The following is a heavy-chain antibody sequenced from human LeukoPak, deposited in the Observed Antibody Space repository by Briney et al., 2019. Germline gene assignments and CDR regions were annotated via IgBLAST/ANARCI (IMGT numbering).Heavy chain of an antibody. D-gene: IGHD6-6*01. CDR3: ARVSRIAARPVSYYGMDV. J-gene: IGHJ6*02. CDR2: INHSGGT. V-gene: IGHV4-34*01. CDR1: GGPLSGYY. Sequence: SETLSLTCAVYGGPLSGYYWSWIRQPPGKGLEWIGEINHSGGTDYSPSLRSRVTISLDTSKNQFSLKLSSVTAADTAVYYCARVSRIAARPVSYYGMDVWGQGTTVTVSS.